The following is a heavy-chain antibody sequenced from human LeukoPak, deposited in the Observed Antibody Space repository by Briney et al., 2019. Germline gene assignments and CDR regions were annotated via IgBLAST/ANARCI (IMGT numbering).Heavy chain of an antibody. CDR3: ARDLIAVDGDAFDI. J-gene: IGHJ3*02. V-gene: IGHV1-8*01. Sequence: ASVKVSCKASGYTFTSYDINWVRQATGQGLEWMGWMNPNSGNTGYAQKFQGRVTMTRNTSISTAYMELSSLRSEDTAVYYCARDLIAVDGDAFDIWGQGTMVTVSS. D-gene: IGHD6-19*01. CDR1: GYTFTSYD. CDR2: MNPNSGNT.